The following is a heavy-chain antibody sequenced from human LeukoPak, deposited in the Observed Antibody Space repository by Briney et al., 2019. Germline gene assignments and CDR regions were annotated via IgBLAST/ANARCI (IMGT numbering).Heavy chain of an antibody. Sequence: SVKVSCKASGGTFSSYAISWVRQAPGQGLEWMGGIIPIFGTANYAQKFQGRVTITRDTSASTAYMELSSLRSEDTAVYYCASLNPEGYYGMDVWGQGTTVTVSS. CDR1: GGTFSSYA. D-gene: IGHD1-14*01. CDR2: IIPIFGTA. CDR3: ASLNPEGYYGMDV. V-gene: IGHV1-69*05. J-gene: IGHJ6*02.